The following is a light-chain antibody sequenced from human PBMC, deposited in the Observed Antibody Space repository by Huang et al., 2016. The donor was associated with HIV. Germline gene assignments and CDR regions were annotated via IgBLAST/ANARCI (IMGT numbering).Light chain of an antibody. J-gene: IGKJ4*01. CDR3: QQFKNYPLT. Sequence: AIQLTQSPSFLSASVGYRVTITCRASQDITDALAWYQQKPGKPPKVLIYDASSLESGVPSRFSGSGSGADFTLTSSSLQPEDFATYYCQQFKNYPLTFGGGTKVEVK. CDR1: QDITDA. V-gene: IGKV1D-13*01. CDR2: DAS.